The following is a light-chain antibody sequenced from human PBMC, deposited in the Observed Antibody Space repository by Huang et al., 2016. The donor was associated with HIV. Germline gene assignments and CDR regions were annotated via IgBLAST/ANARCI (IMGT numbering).Light chain of an antibody. V-gene: IGKV3-15*01. CDR3: QQYNKWPPGA. CDR2: GAS. CDR1: QSVGSS. Sequence: EVVMTQSPGTLSVSLGERATLSCRASQSVGSSLAWYQQKPGQAPRLRIYGASTRATGIPARFSGSGSGTEFTLTISSLQSEDFAVYYCQQYNKWPPGAFGQGTKVEIK. J-gene: IGKJ1*01.